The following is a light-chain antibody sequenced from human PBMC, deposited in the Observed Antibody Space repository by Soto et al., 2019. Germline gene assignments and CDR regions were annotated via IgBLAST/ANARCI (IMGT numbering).Light chain of an antibody. J-gene: IGKJ4*01. CDR1: QGIGDT. V-gene: IGKV3-15*01. CDR3: QPYNNWQIT. CDR2: DTS. Sequence: VGMRQSPATLSVSPGEGATPSCRASQGIGDTLAWYQHKPGQTPRLLIYDTSTRATGVPTRFSGSRSGAEFTLTINSLQSEDFAVYYCQPYNNWQITFSGGTKVDIK.